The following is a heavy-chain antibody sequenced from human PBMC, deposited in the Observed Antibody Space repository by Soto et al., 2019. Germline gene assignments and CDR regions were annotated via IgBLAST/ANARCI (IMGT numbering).Heavy chain of an antibody. J-gene: IGHJ4*02. CDR1: GGTFSSYA. D-gene: IGHD6-13*01. V-gene: IGHV1-69*04. Sequence: QVQLVQSGAEVKKPGSSVKVSCKASGGTFSSYAISWVRQAPGQGLEWMGRIIPILGIANYAQKFQGRVTITADKSTSTSYMELSSLRSEDTAVYYCAREGSSSSWQTFDYWGQGTLVTVSS. CDR3: AREGSSSSWQTFDY. CDR2: IIPILGIA.